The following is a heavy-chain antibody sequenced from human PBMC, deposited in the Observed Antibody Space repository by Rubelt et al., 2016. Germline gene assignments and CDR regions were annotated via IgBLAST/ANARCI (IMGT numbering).Heavy chain of an antibody. CDR1: GFTFRSYG. Sequence: VQLVESGGGLVQPGGSLRLSCSASGFTFRSYGMHWVRQAPGEGLEYVSGISSTGSTTQYADSVKGRFTISRDNSKNTLYLQMNSLRAEDTAVYYCARSYSSGLDYWGQGTRVTVSS. V-gene: IGHV3-64*04. CDR2: ISSTGSTT. D-gene: IGHD3-22*01. J-gene: IGHJ4*02. CDR3: ARSYSSGLDY.